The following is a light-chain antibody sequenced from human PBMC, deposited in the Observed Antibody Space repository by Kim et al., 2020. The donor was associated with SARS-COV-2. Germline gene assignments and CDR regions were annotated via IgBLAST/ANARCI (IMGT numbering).Light chain of an antibody. CDR2: GAS. CDR3: QQYNILPLT. V-gene: IGKV1-33*01. CDR1: QYITKY. J-gene: IGKJ5*01. Sequence: DIQMTQSPSSLSASIGDRVSITCQASQYITKYLNWYQQKPGQAPKLLISGASILGAGVPSRFTGSGSETDFTLTITSLQPEDIATYYCQQYNILPLTFGQGTRLEIK.